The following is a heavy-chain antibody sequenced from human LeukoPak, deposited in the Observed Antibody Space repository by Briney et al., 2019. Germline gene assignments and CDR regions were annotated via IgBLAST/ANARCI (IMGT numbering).Heavy chain of an antibody. CDR3: ARVNYGDYAETFDY. Sequence: GSLRLSCAASGFTFSSYSMNWVRQPPGKGLEWIGSIYYSGSTCYNPSLKSRVTISVDTSKNQFSLKLSSVTAADTAVYYCARVNYGDYAETFDYWGQGTLVTVSS. J-gene: IGHJ4*02. CDR2: IYYSGST. CDR1: GFTFSSYS. D-gene: IGHD4-17*01. V-gene: IGHV4-39*07.